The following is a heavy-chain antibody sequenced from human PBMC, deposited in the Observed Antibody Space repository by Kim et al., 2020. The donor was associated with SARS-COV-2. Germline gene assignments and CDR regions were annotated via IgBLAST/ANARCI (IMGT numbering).Heavy chain of an antibody. D-gene: IGHD6-13*01. Sequence: GGSLRLSCAASGFTFSSYDMHWVRQATGKGLEWVSAIGTAGDTYYPGSVKGRFTISRENAKNSLYLQMNSLRAGDTAVYYCARGRGYSYYGMDVWGQGTTVTVSS. CDR2: IGTAGDT. V-gene: IGHV3-13*01. CDR1: GFTFSSYD. CDR3: ARGRGYSYYGMDV. J-gene: IGHJ6*02.